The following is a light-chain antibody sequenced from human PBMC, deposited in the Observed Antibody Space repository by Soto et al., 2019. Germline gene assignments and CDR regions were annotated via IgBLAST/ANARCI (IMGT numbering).Light chain of an antibody. J-gene: IGLJ1*01. CDR2: TND. V-gene: IGLV1-44*01. CDR1: SSNIGRNT. Sequence: QSVLTQPPSASGTPGQRVTISCSGSSSNIGRNTVHWYQQLPGTAPNVLIYTNDKRPSGVPDRFSGSKSGTSASLAISGLQSEDDADYYCAAWDDSLKGHFFGTGTKLTVL. CDR3: AAWDDSLKGHF.